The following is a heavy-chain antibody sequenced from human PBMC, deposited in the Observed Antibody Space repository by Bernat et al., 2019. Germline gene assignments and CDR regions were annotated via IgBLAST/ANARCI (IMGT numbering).Heavy chain of an antibody. J-gene: IGHJ4*02. CDR1: GLIFRNYW. V-gene: IGHV3-7*03. D-gene: IGHD1-1*01. CDR3: ATIQDWKFEY. CDR2: IKSEGTDK. Sequence: EVQLVESGGGLVQPGGSLRLSCAASGLIFRNYWMSWVRQAPGKGLEWVANIKSEGTDKFYVDSVEGRFTISRDNARNSLFLQMTSLRAEDTAFYYCATIQDWKFEYWGPGTLVTVSS.